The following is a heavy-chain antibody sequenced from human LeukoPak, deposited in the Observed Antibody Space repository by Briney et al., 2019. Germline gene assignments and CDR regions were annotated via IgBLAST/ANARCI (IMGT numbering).Heavy chain of an antibody. J-gene: IGHJ4*02. CDR3: ASDTGYNTFDY. Sequence: PGGSLRLSCAASGFTFRSYWMSWVRQAPGTGLEWVANIKEDGGDKYYVDSVKGRFTISRDNAKNSLYLQMNSLRAEDTAVYYCASDTGYNTFDYWGQGTLVTVSS. V-gene: IGHV3-7*05. CDR1: GFTFRSYW. CDR2: IKEDGGDK. D-gene: IGHD5-24*01.